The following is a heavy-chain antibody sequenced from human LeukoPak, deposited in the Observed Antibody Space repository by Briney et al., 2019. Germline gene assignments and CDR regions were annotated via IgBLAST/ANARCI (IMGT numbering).Heavy chain of an antibody. CDR1: GGTFSSYA. J-gene: IGHJ6*02. D-gene: IGHD3-22*01. Sequence: SVKVSCKASGGTFSSYAISWVRQAPGQGLEWMGRIIPILGIANYAQKFQGRVTITADKSTSTAYMELSSLRSEDTAVYYCARDSYYYDSSVGYYYYYGMDVWGQGTAVTVSS. V-gene: IGHV1-69*04. CDR2: IIPILGIA. CDR3: ARDSYYYDSSVGYYYYYGMDV.